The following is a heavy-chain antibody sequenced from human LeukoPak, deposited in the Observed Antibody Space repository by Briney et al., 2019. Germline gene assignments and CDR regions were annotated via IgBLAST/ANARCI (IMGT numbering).Heavy chain of an antibody. CDR1: GGPISSSYW. CDR2: IYHSGST. J-gene: IGHJ4*02. D-gene: IGHD3-16*01. CDR3: ARGASTFPFDY. Sequence: PSETLSLTCAVSGGPISSSYWWTWVRQPPGKGLEWIGEIYHSGSTNYNPSLESRVSISVDKSKNQFSLKLSSVTAADTAVYYCARGASTFPFDYWGQGTLVTVSS. V-gene: IGHV4-4*02.